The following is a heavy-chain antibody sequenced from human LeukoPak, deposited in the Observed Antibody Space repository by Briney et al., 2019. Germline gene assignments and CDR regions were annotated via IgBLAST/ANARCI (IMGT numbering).Heavy chain of an antibody. CDR2: ISAYNGNT. Sequence: ASVKVSCKASGYTFTSYGISWVRQAPGQGLEWMGWISAYNGNTNYAQKLQGRVTMTTDTSTSTAYMELRSLRSDDTAVYYCARDKGQPEPRVSYYYYYGMDVWGKGTTVTVSS. D-gene: IGHD1-14*01. CDR3: ARDKGQPEPRVSYYYYYGMDV. J-gene: IGHJ6*04. V-gene: IGHV1-18*04. CDR1: GYTFTSYG.